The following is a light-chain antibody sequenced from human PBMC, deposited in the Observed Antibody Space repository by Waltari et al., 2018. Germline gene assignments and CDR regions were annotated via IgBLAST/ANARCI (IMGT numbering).Light chain of an antibody. V-gene: IGKV3-11*01. Sequence: EIVLTQSPATLSLSPAERATLSCRASQSIRTYLAWYQHRPGQAPRLLIYDASNRATDIPARFSGSGSGTDFTLTISSLQPEDFAVYYCQERSNWPGGAFGGGTTVEI. CDR2: DAS. CDR1: QSIRTY. CDR3: QERSNWPGGA. J-gene: IGKJ4*01.